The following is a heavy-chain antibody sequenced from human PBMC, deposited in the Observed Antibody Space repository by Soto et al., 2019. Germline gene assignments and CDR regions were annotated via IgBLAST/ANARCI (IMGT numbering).Heavy chain of an antibody. CDR2: IHYSGATSFFP. D-gene: IGHD6-13*01. J-gene: IGHJ4*02. Sequence: SDTLSLTCTVSGGSMRNYFWTWIRQPPGKGLEWIGYIHYSGATSFFPSYNPSLRGRVTISEDTSKNQFSLKLLSVTTAVTAVYFCAAGEASSRNLAPYYLDFWGQGTLVTVSS. CDR3: AAGEASSRNLAPYYLDF. CDR1: GGSMRNYF. V-gene: IGHV4-59*07.